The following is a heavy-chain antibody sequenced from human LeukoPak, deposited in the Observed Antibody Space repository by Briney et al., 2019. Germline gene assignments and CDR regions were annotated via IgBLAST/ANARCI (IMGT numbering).Heavy chain of an antibody. Sequence: SETLSLTCAVYGGSFSGYYWSWIRQPPGKGLEWVGEINDSGSANYNPSLKGRVTISLDTSKNQFSLKLSSVAAADTAVYYCARGQGTVATHWGQGTLVTVSS. D-gene: IGHD4-17*01. J-gene: IGHJ4*02. CDR1: GGSFSGYY. CDR2: INDSGSA. CDR3: ARGQGTVATH. V-gene: IGHV4-34*01.